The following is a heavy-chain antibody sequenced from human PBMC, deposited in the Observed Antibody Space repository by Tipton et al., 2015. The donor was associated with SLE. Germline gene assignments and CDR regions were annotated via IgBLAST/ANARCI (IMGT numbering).Heavy chain of an antibody. CDR3: AKRFSRSSIYCYGMDV. J-gene: IGHJ6*02. Sequence: QLVQSGPEVKKPGSSVKVSCKTSGGTFSSFGISWVRQAPGQGLEWMGGTIPVFGTINYAQKFQGRVTIIADDSASTAYMELTNLRSEDTAVYFCAKRFSRSSIYCYGMDVWGQGTKVTVSS. V-gene: IGHV1-69*01. CDR2: TIPVFGTI. D-gene: IGHD6-6*01. CDR1: GGTFSSFG.